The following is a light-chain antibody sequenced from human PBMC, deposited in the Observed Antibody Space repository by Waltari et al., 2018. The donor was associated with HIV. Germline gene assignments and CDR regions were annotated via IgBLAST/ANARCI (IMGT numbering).Light chain of an antibody. J-gene: IGLJ1*01. CDR3: CSYTSSITGRV. Sequence: QSALTQPASVSGSPGQSITISCTGTSSDVGGSKYVYWYQQYPGKAPKLIIYDVTNRPSGVSNRFSGSKSGNTASLTISGLQAEDEADYYCCSYTSSITGRVFGTGTKVTVL. CDR1: SSDVGGSKY. CDR2: DVT. V-gene: IGLV2-14*03.